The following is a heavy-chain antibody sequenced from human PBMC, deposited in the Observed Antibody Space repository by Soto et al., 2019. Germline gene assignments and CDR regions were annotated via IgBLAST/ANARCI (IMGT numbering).Heavy chain of an antibody. D-gene: IGHD3-3*01. J-gene: IGHJ5*02. CDR1: GGSISSGGYY. CDR3: ARDSMNYDFWSGYSNWFDP. V-gene: IGHV4-31*03. Sequence: PSETLSLTCTVSGGSISSGGYYWSWIRQHPGKGLEWIGYIYYSGSTYYNPSLKSRVTISVDTSKNQFSLKLSSVTAADTAVYYCARDSMNYDFWSGYSNWFDPWGQGTLVTVSS. CDR2: IYYSGST.